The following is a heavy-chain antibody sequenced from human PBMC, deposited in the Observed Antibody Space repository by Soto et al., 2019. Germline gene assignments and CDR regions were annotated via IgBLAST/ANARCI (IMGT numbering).Heavy chain of an antibody. Sequence: GASVKVSCKASGGTFSSYTISWVRQAPGQGLEWMGRIIPILGIANYAQKFQGRVTITADKATSTAYMELSSLRSEDTAVYYCARALSAPVWFGEADWGKGTLVPVSS. D-gene: IGHD3-10*01. V-gene: IGHV1-69*02. CDR1: GGTFSSYT. CDR2: IIPILGIA. CDR3: ARALSAPVWFGEAD. J-gene: IGHJ4*02.